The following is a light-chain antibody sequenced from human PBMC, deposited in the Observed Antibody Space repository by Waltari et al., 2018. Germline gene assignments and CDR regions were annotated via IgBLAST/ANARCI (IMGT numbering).Light chain of an antibody. CDR2: GIS. V-gene: IGLV1-40*01. Sequence: QSVLTQPPSVSGAPGQRVTISCPGSSSNIGAGYDVHWYQRLPGPAPKTLIYGISNRPSGVPDRFSGSRSGTSASLAITGLQAEDEADYYCQSYDSSLSGWVFGGGTKLTVL. J-gene: IGLJ3*02. CDR3: QSYDSSLSGWV. CDR1: SSNIGAGYD.